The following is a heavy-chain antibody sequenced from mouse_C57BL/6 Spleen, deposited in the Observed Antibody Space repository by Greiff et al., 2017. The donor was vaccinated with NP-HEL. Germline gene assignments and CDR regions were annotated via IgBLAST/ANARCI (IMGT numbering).Heavy chain of an antibody. CDR3: ARRGYGRWYFDV. CDR1: GYTFTDYN. CDR2: INPNNGGT. Sequence: EVQLQQSGPELVKPGASVKIPCKASGYTFTDYNMDWVKQSHGKSLEWIGDINPNNGGTIYNQKFKGKATLTVDKSSSTAYMERRSLTSEDTAVYYCARRGYGRWYFDVWGTGTTVTVSS. V-gene: IGHV1-18*01. D-gene: IGHD2-1*01. J-gene: IGHJ1*03.